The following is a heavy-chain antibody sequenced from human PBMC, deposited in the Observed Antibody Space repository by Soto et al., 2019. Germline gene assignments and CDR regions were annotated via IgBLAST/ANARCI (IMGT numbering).Heavy chain of an antibody. V-gene: IGHV1-3*01. Sequence: QVQLVQSGAEVKKPGASVKVSCKASGYTFTSYAMHWVRQAPGQRLEWMGWINAGNGNTKQSQKFQGRVTITRDTSASTAYMELSSLRSEDTAVYYCARSAPPNHYWGQGTLVTVSS. CDR2: INAGNGNT. CDR1: GYTFTSYA. J-gene: IGHJ4*02. CDR3: ARSAPPNHY.